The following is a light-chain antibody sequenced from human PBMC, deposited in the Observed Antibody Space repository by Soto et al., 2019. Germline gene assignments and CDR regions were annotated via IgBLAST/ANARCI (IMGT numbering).Light chain of an antibody. CDR3: QQRSNWPRT. V-gene: IGKV3-11*01. Sequence: EIGLTQSPATLSLSPWERAALSCMASQSVSSYLAWYQQKPGQAPRLLIYDASSRATGIPARFSGSGSGTDFTLTISSLEPEDFAVYYCQQRSNWPRTFGQGTKVDIK. J-gene: IGKJ1*01. CDR1: QSVSSY. CDR2: DAS.